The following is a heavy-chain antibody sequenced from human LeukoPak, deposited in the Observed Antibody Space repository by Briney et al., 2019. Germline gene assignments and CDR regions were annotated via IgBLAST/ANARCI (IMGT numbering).Heavy chain of an antibody. Sequence: SETLSLTCAVFGGSFSGYYWSWIRQPPGKGLEWIGEINHSGSTNYNPSLKSRVTISVDTSKNQFSLKLSSVTAADTAVYYCARGWSAGSRDYWGQGTLVTASS. CDR2: INHSGST. V-gene: IGHV4-34*01. CDR1: GGSFSGYY. J-gene: IGHJ4*02. CDR3: ARGWSAGSRDY.